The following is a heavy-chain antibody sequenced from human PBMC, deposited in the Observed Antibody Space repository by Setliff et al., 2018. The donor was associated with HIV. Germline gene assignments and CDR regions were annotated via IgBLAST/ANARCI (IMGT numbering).Heavy chain of an antibody. Sequence: SETLSLTCSVSGYSISSGYYWSWIRQPPGKGLEWIGEINHSGNSVSNPSLKSRVTISVDTSKNQFSLTLNSVTAADTAVYYCARVEAKVRGATYGMDVWGQGTTVTVSS. D-gene: IGHD3-10*01. V-gene: IGHV4-38-2*02. CDR1: GYSISSGYY. CDR3: ARVEAKVRGATYGMDV. CDR2: INHSGNS. J-gene: IGHJ6*02.